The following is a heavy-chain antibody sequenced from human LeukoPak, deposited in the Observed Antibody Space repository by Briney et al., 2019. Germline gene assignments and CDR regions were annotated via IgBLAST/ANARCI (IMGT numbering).Heavy chain of an antibody. Sequence: GGSLRLSCAASEFSVGSNYMTWVRQAPGKGLEWVSLIYSGGSTYYADSVKGRFTISRDNSKNTLYLQMNSLRAEDTAVYYCARESSGWTFDYWGQGTLVTVSS. CDR3: ARESSGWTFDY. V-gene: IGHV3-66*01. D-gene: IGHD6-19*01. CDR1: EFSVGSNY. J-gene: IGHJ4*02. CDR2: IYSGGST.